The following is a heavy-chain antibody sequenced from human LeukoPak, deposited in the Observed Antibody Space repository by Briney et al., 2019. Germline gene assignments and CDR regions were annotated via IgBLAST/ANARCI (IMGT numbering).Heavy chain of an antibody. CDR3: ARAAARYFDY. Sequence: GGSLRLSCAASGFTFSSYSMNWVRQAPGKGLEWVSSISSSSSYIYYADSVKGRFTISRDNAKNSLYLQMNSLRAEDTAVYYCARAAARYFDYWAREPWSPSPQ. J-gene: IGHJ4*02. V-gene: IGHV3-21*01. CDR1: GFTFSSYS. CDR2: ISSSSSYI.